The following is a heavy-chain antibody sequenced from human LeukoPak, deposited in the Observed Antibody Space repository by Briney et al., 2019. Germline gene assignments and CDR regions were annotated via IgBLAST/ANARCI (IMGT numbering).Heavy chain of an antibody. D-gene: IGHD1-26*01. V-gene: IGHV3-23*01. CDR1: GFTFSSYA. Sequence: GGSLRLSCAASGFTFSSYAMSWVRQAPGKGLEWVSAISGSGGSTYYADSVKGRFTISRDNSKNTLYLQMNSLRAEDTAEYYCARDPLGVGATFDYWGQGTLVTVSS. CDR2: ISGSGGST. J-gene: IGHJ4*02. CDR3: ARDPLGVGATFDY.